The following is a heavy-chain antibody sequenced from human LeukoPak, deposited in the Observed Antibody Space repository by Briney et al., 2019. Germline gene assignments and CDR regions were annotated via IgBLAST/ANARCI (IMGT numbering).Heavy chain of an antibody. V-gene: IGHV4-61*02. D-gene: IGHD3-9*01. CDR3: LFFLPPVGIRYFGDAFDI. Sequence: PSETLSLTCTVSGGSISSGSYYWSWIRQPAGKGLEWIGRIYTSGSTNYNPSLKSRVTISVDTSKNQFSLKLSSVTAADTAVYYCLFFLPPVGIRYFGDAFDIWGQGTMVTVSS. CDR1: GGSISSGSYY. J-gene: IGHJ3*02. CDR2: IYTSGST.